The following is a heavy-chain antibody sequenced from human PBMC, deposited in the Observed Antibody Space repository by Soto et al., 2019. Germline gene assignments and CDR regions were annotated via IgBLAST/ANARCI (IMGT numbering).Heavy chain of an antibody. CDR2: IYYSGST. D-gene: IGHD6-6*01. CDR1: GGSISSSSYY. J-gene: IGHJ4*02. CDR3: ARRGSSSNTNKYYFDY. V-gene: IGHV4-39*01. Sequence: SETLSLTCTVSGGSISSSSYYWGWIRQPPGKGLEWIGSIYYSGSTYYNPSLKSRVTISVDTSKDQFSLKLSSVTAADTAVYYCARRGSSSNTNKYYFDYWGQGTLVTVSS.